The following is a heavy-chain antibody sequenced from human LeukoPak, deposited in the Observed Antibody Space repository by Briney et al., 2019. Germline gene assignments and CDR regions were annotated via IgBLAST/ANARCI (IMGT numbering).Heavy chain of an antibody. CDR2: INSDGSST. Sequence: GGSLRLSCAASGFTFSSYWMHWVRQAPGKGLVWFSRINSDGSSTSYADSVKGRFTISRDNAKNTLYLQMNSLRAEDTAVYYCARDLVVPAASSNVAFDIWGQGTMVTVSS. V-gene: IGHV3-74*01. J-gene: IGHJ3*02. D-gene: IGHD2-2*01. CDR3: ARDLVVPAASSNVAFDI. CDR1: GFTFSSYW.